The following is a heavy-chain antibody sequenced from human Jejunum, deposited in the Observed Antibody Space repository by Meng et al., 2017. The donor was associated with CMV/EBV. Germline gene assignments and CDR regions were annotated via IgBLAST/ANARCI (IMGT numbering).Heavy chain of an antibody. CDR2: IYYYGGRT. J-gene: IGHJ2*01. D-gene: IGHD3-3*01. Sequence: VSGDYISRTAYYGGWIRQPPGKGLEWIGTIYYYGGRTYYNPSLNSGVTISVDTSNNQFSLKLYSVTAADTAVYYCARMEKGRYFDLWGRGTLVTVSS. V-gene: IGHV4-39*07. CDR3: ARMEKGRYFDL. CDR1: GDYISRTAYY.